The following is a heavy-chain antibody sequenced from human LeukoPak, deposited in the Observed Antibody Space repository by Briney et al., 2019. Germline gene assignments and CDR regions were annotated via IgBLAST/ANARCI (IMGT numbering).Heavy chain of an antibody. CDR1: GYSISSGYY. CDR3: ARVMAAWEPTDGRSWFDP. D-gene: IGHD1-26*01. J-gene: IGHJ5*02. V-gene: IGHV4-38-2*02. Sequence: SETLSLTCTVSGYSISSGYYWGWIRQPPGKGLEWIGSIYHSGSTYYNPSLKSRVTISVDTSKNQFSLKLGSVTAADTAVYYCARVMAAWEPTDGRSWFDPWGQGTLVTVSS. CDR2: IYHSGST.